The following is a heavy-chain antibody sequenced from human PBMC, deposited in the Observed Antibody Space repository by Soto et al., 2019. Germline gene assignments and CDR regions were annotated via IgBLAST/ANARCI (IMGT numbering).Heavy chain of an antibody. Sequence: PGGSRRLSCEASGLTFSNFAMSWVRQAPGEGLEWAAAIGGSSGTTFYADSVKGRFSISKDFAKNMLYLQMNSVRVEDTAVYYCAKFKGFNWNYVFDYWGQGVPVTVSS. D-gene: IGHD1-7*01. J-gene: IGHJ4*02. CDR1: GLTFSNFA. CDR2: IGGSSGTT. V-gene: IGHV3-23*01. CDR3: AKFKGFNWNYVFDY.